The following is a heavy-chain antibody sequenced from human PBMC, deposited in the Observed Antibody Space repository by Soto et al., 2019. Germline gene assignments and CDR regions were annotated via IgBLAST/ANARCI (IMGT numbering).Heavy chain of an antibody. CDR3: VCGGNFFIY. V-gene: IGHV3-7*01. J-gene: IGHJ4*02. D-gene: IGHD3-16*01. CDR1: GFTFSTYW. Sequence: EVQLVESGGGLVQPGGSLRLSCAASGFTFSTYWMTLVRQPAGKGLEWVANMDQDGSETYYVDSVRGRFTVSRDNAKNSLYLQMNSLRVEDTAVYYCVCGGNFFIYWGQGTLVTVSP. CDR2: MDQDGSET.